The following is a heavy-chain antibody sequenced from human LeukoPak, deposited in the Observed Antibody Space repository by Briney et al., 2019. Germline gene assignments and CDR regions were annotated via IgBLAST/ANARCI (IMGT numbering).Heavy chain of an antibody. CDR1: GXNVSNNY. CDR2: IYSGGRT. Sequence: PGGSLRLSCVASGXNVSNNYMSWVRQAPGKGLEWVSVIYSGGRTNYADSVKGRFIISRDNSKSTLFLQMNSLRAEDTAVYYCARDKVGYTYGYVRAHYGMDVWGQGTTVIVSS. D-gene: IGHD5-18*01. V-gene: IGHV3-66*01. CDR3: ARDKVGYTYGYVRAHYGMDV. J-gene: IGHJ6*02.